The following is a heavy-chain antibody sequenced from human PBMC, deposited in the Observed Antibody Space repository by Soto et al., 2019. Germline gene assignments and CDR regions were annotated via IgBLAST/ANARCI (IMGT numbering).Heavy chain of an antibody. CDR2: IYYSGST. J-gene: IGHJ4*02. CDR3: ARHKYHSSAPPAY. V-gene: IGHV4-39*01. D-gene: IGHD3-22*01. Sequence: SETLSLTCTVSGGSISSSSYYWGWIRQPPGKGLEWIGSIYYSGSTYYNPSLKSRVTISVDTSKNQFSLKLSSVTAADTAVYYCARHKYHSSAPPAYWGQGTLVTLSS. CDR1: GGSISSSSYY.